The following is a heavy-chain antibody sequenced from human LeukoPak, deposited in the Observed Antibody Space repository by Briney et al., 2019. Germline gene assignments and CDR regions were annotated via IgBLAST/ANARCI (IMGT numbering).Heavy chain of an antibody. CDR1: GFTFSSYG. D-gene: IGHD1-26*01. CDR3: AKDLPLTIVGATMHY. Sequence: PGRSLRLSCAASGFTFSSYGMHWVRQAPGKGLEWVAVISYDGSNKYYADSVKGRFTISRDNSKNTLYLQMNSLRAEDTAVYYCAKDLPLTIVGATMHYWGQGTLVTVSS. J-gene: IGHJ4*02. CDR2: ISYDGSNK. V-gene: IGHV3-30*18.